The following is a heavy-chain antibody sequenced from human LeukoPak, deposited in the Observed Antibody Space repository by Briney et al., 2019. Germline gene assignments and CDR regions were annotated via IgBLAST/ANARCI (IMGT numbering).Heavy chain of an antibody. CDR3: ARDPYYDSSGSCSDY. Sequence: PGGSLRLSCAASGFTFSSYSMNWVRQAPGKGLEWVSYISSSSSTIYYADSVKGRFTISRDNAKNSLYLQMNSLRAEGTAVYYCARDPYYDSSGSCSDYWGQGTLVTVSS. J-gene: IGHJ4*02. CDR2: ISSSSSTI. CDR1: GFTFSSYS. D-gene: IGHD3-22*01. V-gene: IGHV3-48*01.